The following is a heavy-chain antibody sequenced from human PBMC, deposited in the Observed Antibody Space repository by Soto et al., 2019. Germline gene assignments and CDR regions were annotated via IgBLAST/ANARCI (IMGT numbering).Heavy chain of an antibody. J-gene: IGHJ5*02. CDR2: ISWNSGSI. CDR1: GFTFDDYA. D-gene: IGHD4-17*01. CDR3: AKDYGDSDWFDP. Sequence: EVQLVESGGGLVQPGRSLRLSCAASGFTFDDYAMHWVRQAPGKGLEWVSGISWNSGSIGYADAVKGRFTISRDNAKNSLYLQMNSLRAEDTAVYYCAKDYGDSDWFDPWGQGTLVTVSS. V-gene: IGHV3-9*01.